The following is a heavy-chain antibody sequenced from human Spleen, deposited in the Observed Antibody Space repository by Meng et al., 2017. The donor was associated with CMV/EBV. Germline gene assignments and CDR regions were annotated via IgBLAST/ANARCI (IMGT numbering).Heavy chain of an antibody. D-gene: IGHD2-2*02. CDR1: GGSVSSYY. V-gene: IGHV4-34*01. CDR3: ARTSTYCTATSCYTDYFDY. J-gene: IGHJ4*02. CDR2: INHRGNT. Sequence: GSLRLSCAVSGGSVSSYYWSWIRQPPGQGLEWIGEINHRGNTNYNPSLKSRVTMSVDTSKNQFSLKLSSVIAADTAVYYCARTSTYCTATSCYTDYFDYWGQGTLVTVSS.